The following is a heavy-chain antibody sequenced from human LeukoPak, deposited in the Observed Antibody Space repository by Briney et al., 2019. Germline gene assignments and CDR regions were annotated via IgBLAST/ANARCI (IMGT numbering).Heavy chain of an antibody. V-gene: IGHV3-20*04. CDR2: INWNGDST. CDR1: GFIFDDYG. CDR3: ARRESSYQNYYYFYYMDV. J-gene: IGHJ6*03. D-gene: IGHD5-18*01. Sequence: PGGSLRLPXAASGFIFDDYGMTWVSQPPGKGLEWVSDINWNGDSTSYADSVKGRFTIYRDNAKHSLYPEMNSLRPEDTAFYYCARRESSYQNYYYFYYMDVWGKGTTVTVSS.